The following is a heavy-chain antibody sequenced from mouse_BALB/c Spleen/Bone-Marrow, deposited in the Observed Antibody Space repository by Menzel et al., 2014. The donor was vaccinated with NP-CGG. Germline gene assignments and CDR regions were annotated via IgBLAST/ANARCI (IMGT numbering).Heavy chain of an antibody. Sequence: QVQLQQSGAELVKPGASVNLSCKASGYTFTSYWVYWVKQRPGQGLEWIGGINPSNGRANYNEKFKNKATLTVDKSTSTAYMQVSSLTSEDSAVYYCARRDFRSWFAYWGQGTLVTVSA. CDR3: ARRDFRSWFAY. CDR1: GYTFTSYW. J-gene: IGHJ3*01. CDR2: INPSNGRA. D-gene: IGHD2-14*01. V-gene: IGHV1S81*02.